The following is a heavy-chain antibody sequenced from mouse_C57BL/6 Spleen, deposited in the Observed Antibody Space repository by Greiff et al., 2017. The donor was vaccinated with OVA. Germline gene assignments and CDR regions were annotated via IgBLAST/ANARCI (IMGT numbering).Heavy chain of an antibody. J-gene: IGHJ2*01. CDR3: DKWGDGDYGTDYYFDY. V-gene: IGHV2-3*01. D-gene: IGHD2-13*01. CDR2: IWGDGST. Sequence: VKLQESGPGLVAPSQSLSITCTVSGFSLTSYGVSWVRQPPGKGLEWLGVIWGDGSTNCHSALISRLSLCTDTSTSQVFLKLNSRQTDDTATYYGDKWGDGDYGTDYYFDYWGQGTTLTVSS. CDR1: GFSLTSYG.